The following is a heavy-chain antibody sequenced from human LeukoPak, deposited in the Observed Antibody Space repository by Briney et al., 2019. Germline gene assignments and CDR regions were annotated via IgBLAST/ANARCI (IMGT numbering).Heavy chain of an antibody. Sequence: SETLSLTCTVSGGSISSYYWSWIRQPPGKGLEWIGYIYYSGSTNYNPSLKSRVTISVDTSKNQFSLKLSSVTAADTAVYYCASRYYYGSGSCYNEWGQGTLVTVSS. CDR3: ASRYYYGSGSCYNE. J-gene: IGHJ4*02. CDR1: GGSISSYY. V-gene: IGHV4-59*01. D-gene: IGHD3-10*01. CDR2: IYYSGST.